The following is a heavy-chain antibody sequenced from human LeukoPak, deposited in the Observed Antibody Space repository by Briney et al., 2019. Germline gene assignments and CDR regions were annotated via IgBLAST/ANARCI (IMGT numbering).Heavy chain of an antibody. CDR3: ARVSSGRYFDY. Sequence: PGGSLRLSCAASGFTVSSNYMSWVREAPGKRLEWVSVIYSGGSTYYADSVKGRFTIYRDNSKNTLYLQMNSLRAEDTAVYYCARVSSGRYFDYWGQGTLVTDSS. J-gene: IGHJ4*02. CDR2: IYSGGST. D-gene: IGHD6-19*01. CDR1: GFTVSSNY. V-gene: IGHV3-53*01.